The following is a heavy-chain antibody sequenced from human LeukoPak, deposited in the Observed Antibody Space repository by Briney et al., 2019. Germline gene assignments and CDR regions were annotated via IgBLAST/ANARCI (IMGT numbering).Heavy chain of an antibody. CDR2: MNPNSGNT. J-gene: IGHJ5*02. V-gene: IGHV1-8*01. CDR3: ARGGHRRYYYVSGTEFDP. D-gene: IGHD3-10*01. Sequence: ASVKVSCKASGYTFTSYDINWVRQATGHGLEWIGWMNPNSGNTGYAQNFQGRVTMTRNTSISTFYMELRSLRSDDTAVYYCARGGHRRYYYVSGTEFDPWGQGTLVTVSS. CDR1: GYTFTSYD.